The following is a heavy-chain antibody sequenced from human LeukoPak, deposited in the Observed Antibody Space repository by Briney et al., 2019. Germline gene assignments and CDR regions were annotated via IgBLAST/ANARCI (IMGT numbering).Heavy chain of an antibody. J-gene: IGHJ4*02. CDR2: ISYDGSNK. V-gene: IGHV3-30-3*01. CDR1: GFTLSSYA. CDR3: ARDFDY. Sequence: PGRSLRLSCAASGFTLSSYAMHGVRQVPGKGLEWVAVISYDGSNKYYADSVKGRFTISRDNSKNTLYLQMNSLRAEDTAVYYCARDFDYWGQGTLVTVSS.